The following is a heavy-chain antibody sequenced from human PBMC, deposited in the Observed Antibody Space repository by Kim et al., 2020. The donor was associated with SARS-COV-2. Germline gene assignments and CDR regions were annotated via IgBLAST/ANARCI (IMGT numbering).Heavy chain of an antibody. Sequence: ASVKVSCKASGYTFTSYGISWVRQAPGQGLEWMGWISAYNGNTNYAQKLQGRVTMTTDTSTSTAYMELRSLRSDDTAVYYCARVKASSSWAIEWELPQGGHDYWGQGTLVTVSS. CDR3: ARVKASSSWAIEWELPQGGHDY. V-gene: IGHV1-18*01. J-gene: IGHJ4*02. CDR2: ISAYNGNT. CDR1: GYTFTSYG. D-gene: IGHD6-13*01.